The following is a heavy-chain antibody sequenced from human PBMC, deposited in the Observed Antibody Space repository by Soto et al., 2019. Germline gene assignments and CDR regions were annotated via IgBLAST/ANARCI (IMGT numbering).Heavy chain of an antibody. Sequence: SETLSLTCTVSGGSISSYYWSWIRQPPGKGLEWIGYIYYSGSTYYNPSLRSRVTISVDRSRTQFSLKMSSVTAADTAVYYCARGRVVVPAAVMFNCLDPWGQGALVTVSS. D-gene: IGHD2-2*01. CDR2: IYYSGST. J-gene: IGHJ5*02. CDR1: GGSISSYY. CDR3: ARGRVVVPAAVMFNCLDP. V-gene: IGHV4-59*12.